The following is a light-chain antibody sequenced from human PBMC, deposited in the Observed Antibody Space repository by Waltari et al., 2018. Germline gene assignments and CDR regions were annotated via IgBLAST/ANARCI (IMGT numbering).Light chain of an antibody. Sequence: QALLNQPPSASGTPGQGVHIPCSGISSNIGDNFSYWFQQVPGTAPKLLIHRNDQPPSGVPDRFSGSKSGTSASLAISGLRSEDEADYYCASWDGSLRGVVFGGGTKLTVL. CDR3: ASWDGSLRGVV. CDR2: RND. CDR1: SSNIGDNF. V-gene: IGLV1-47*01. J-gene: IGLJ2*01.